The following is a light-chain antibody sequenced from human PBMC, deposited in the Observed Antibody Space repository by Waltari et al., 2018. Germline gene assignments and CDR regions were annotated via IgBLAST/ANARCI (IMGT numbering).Light chain of an antibody. J-gene: IGLJ2*01. CDR2: SND. CDR3: ATWDGRVNGVL. Sequence: QSVLTQAPSVSGTPGQRVTISCYGTNYNIGSAPVHWYQQVPGMSPKLLIYSNDQRPSGVPDRFSGSKSGTSASLAISGLQSEDEADYYCATWDGRVNGVLFGGGTKVTVL. CDR1: NYNIGSAP. V-gene: IGLV1-44*01.